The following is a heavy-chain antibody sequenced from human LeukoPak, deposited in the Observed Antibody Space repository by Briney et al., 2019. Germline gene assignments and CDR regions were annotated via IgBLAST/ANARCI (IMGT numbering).Heavy chain of an antibody. J-gene: IGHJ4*02. CDR2: ISTTSDTI. V-gene: IGHV3-48*04. Sequence: QPGGSLRLSCAASGFSFSSYSMNWVRQAPGRGLEWVSHISTTSDTIFYADSVKGRFTISRDNAKNSLYLQMNSLRAEDTAVYYCARDRYGDYAVDYWGQGTLVTVSS. CDR1: GFSFSSYS. CDR3: ARDRYGDYAVDY. D-gene: IGHD4-17*01.